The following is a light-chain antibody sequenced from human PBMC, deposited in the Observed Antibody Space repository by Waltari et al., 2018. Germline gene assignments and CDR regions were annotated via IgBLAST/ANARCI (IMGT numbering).Light chain of an antibody. CDR3: QQYNDWPQT. J-gene: IGKJ2*01. CDR1: QSVSGN. V-gene: IGKV3-15*01. Sequence: IVMTQSPATLSVSPGERVTLSCRASQSVSGNLAWYQQKPGQAPRLLMHGASTRAAGVPTRFSGSGSGTEFTVTISSLQSEDFAVYYCQQYNDWPQTFGQGTKLETK. CDR2: GAS.